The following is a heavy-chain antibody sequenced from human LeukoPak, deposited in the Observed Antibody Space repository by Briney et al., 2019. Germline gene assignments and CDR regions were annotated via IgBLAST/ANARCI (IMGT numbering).Heavy chain of an antibody. CDR2: ISNSDGNT. Sequence: GGSLRLSCAASGFTFSSYAMSWVRQAPGKGLEWVSTISNSDGNTYYADSVKGRFTISRDNSKNTLYLQMNSLTAEDTAIYYCAKFIAAPFYFDYWGQGTLVTVSS. D-gene: IGHD6-13*01. J-gene: IGHJ4*02. CDR1: GFTFSSYA. V-gene: IGHV3-23*01. CDR3: AKFIAAPFYFDY.